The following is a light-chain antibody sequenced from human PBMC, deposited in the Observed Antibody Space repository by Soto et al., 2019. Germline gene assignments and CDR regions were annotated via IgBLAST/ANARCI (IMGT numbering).Light chain of an antibody. CDR3: SAGSNRVV. J-gene: IGLJ2*01. V-gene: IGLV2-8*01. CDR1: SSDVGGYNF. Sequence: QSVLTQPPSASGSPGQSVTISCTGTSSDVGGYNFVSWYQQHPGKAPKLLIYEVVKRPSGVPDRFSGSKSANTASLTVSGLQADDEADYYCSAGSNRVVFGGGIKVTVL. CDR2: EVV.